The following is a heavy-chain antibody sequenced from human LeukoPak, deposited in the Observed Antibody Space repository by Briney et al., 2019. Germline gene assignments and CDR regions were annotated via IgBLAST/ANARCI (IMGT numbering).Heavy chain of an antibody. CDR1: GYNFTTYW. CDR2: IYHDDADT. J-gene: IGHJ4*02. Sequence: GESLMISCKGSGYNFTTYWIGWVRQMPGEGLELMGIIYHDDADTRYSPSFQGQVTISVDKSISTAYLKWSSLKASDTAMYYCARRRGSGRTDYWGQGTLVTVSS. V-gene: IGHV5-51*01. D-gene: IGHD3-10*01. CDR3: ARRRGSGRTDY.